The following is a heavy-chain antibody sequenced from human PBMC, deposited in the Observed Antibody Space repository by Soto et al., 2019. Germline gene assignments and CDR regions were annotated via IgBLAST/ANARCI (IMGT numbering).Heavy chain of an antibody. D-gene: IGHD3-22*01. V-gene: IGHV4-31*03. J-gene: IGHJ1*01. CDR2: ISYGGST. CDR1: VGSISSGCYY. CDR3: ARDNDYAGSGYYPSSAEYFHH. Sequence: NPSETLSLTCTVSVGSISSGCYYLSWIRQYPGTGLEWIVYISYGGSTYYTPSLKSRIPISLDTSKNQFFLNLRSVTAAGPAVDYCARDNDYAGSGYYPSSAEYFHHGGQGTLVTLSS.